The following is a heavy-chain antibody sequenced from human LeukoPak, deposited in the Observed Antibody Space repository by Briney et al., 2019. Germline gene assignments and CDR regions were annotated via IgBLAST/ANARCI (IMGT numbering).Heavy chain of an antibody. CDR3: ARLRSKYWFDP. CDR1: GFTFSSYE. Sequence: GGSLRLSCAASGFTFSSYEMNWVRQAPGKGLEWVSFITSSGNTMYYADPVKGRFTISRDNAKNSLYLQMNSLRADDTAVYYCARLRSKYWFDPWGQGTLVTVSS. J-gene: IGHJ5*02. V-gene: IGHV3-48*03. D-gene: IGHD4-11*01. CDR2: ITSSGNTM.